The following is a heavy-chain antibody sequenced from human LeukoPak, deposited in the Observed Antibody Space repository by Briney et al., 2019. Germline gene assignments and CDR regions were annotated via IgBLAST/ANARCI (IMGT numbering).Heavy chain of an antibody. Sequence: PGGSLRLSCAASGFTFSSYSMNWVRQAPGKGLEWVSSISSSGSTIYYADSVKGRFTISRDNAKNSLYLQMNSLRAEDTAVYYCARDGSAYCGGDCYTDYYYGMDVWGQGTTVTVSS. J-gene: IGHJ6*02. CDR2: ISSSGSTI. V-gene: IGHV3-48*04. CDR1: GFTFSSYS. D-gene: IGHD2-21*02. CDR3: ARDGSAYCGGDCYTDYYYGMDV.